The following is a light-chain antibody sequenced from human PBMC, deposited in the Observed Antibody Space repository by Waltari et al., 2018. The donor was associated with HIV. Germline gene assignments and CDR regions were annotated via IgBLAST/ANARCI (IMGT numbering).Light chain of an antibody. V-gene: IGLV3-25*03. CDR1: TLTKQF. J-gene: IGLJ2*01. CDR3: QSADNTGTAMI. Sequence: SYELTQPPSVSVSPGQPARIRCSGGTLTKQFVYWYQQKPGQTPVVVMNKDTERPSGIPERFSGSSSGTIATLTISGVQAEDEADYYCQSADNTGTAMIFGGGTKLTVL. CDR2: KDT.